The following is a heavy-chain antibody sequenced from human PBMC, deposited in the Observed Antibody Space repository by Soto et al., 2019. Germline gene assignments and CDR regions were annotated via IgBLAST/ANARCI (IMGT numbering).Heavy chain of an antibody. CDR1: GFTISGNY. Sequence: EVQLVESGGGLIQPGGSLRLSCAASGFTISGNYITWVRQAPGKGLEWVSVICSGDNTFYSDSVKGRFTISRDSSKNTVYRQMNRLRGDDTAVYFCATGLTLPVRPSFDTWCQGNLLTVSS. V-gene: IGHV3-53*01. CDR3: ATGLTLPVRPSFDT. J-gene: IGHJ5*02. CDR2: ICSGDNT. D-gene: IGHD2-21*02.